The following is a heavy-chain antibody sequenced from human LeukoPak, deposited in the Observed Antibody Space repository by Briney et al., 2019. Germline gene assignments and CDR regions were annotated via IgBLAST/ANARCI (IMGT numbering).Heavy chain of an antibody. V-gene: IGHV4-34*01. CDR1: GGSLSGYY. D-gene: IGHD6-13*01. CDR2: INHSGST. Sequence: PSETLSLTCAVYGGSLSGYYWSWLRQPPGKGLEWIGEINHSGSTNYKPSLKSRVTISVDTSKNQFSLKLSSVTAADTAVYDCARRAWYAKPIDYWGQGTLVTVSS. J-gene: IGHJ4*02. CDR3: ARRAWYAKPIDY.